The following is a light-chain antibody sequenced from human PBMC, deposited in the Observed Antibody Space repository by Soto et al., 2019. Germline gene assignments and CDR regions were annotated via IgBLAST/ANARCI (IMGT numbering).Light chain of an antibody. Sequence: IQLTQSPSSLSASVGDRVTITCRASQGISSSLAWYQQQPGKAPKLLIYAASTLQSGVPSRFSGSGSGIDFTLTISSLQPEDFATYYCQQRQSWPRTFGQGTKVDI. CDR3: QQRQSWPRT. J-gene: IGKJ1*01. CDR2: AAS. V-gene: IGKV1-9*01. CDR1: QGISSS.